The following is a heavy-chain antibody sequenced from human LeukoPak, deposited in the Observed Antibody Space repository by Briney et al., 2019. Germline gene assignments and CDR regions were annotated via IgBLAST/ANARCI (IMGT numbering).Heavy chain of an antibody. CDR3: ANPVGYGDAFDI. CDR1: GFTCSSYA. Sequence: PAGSLRLSCAASGFTCSSYAMSWVRQAPGKGLEWVSGTSASGGSTYYADSVKGRFTISRDNSKNTLYLQMNSLRAEDTAVYYCANPVGYGDAFDIWGQGTMVTVSS. J-gene: IGHJ3*02. V-gene: IGHV3-23*01. CDR2: TSASGGST. D-gene: IGHD5-12*01.